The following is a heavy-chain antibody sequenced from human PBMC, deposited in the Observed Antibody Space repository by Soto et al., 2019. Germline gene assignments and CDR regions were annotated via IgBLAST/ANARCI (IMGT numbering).Heavy chain of an antibody. Sequence: SETLSLTCTVSGGSISSGGYYWSWIRQHPGKGLEWIGYIYYSGSTYYNPSLKSRVTISVDTSKNQFSLKLSSVTAADTAVYYCAILSPPPYCSGGSCYPSYFDYWGQGTLVTVSS. D-gene: IGHD2-15*01. CDR1: GGSISSGGYY. V-gene: IGHV4-31*03. CDR3: AILSPPPYCSGGSCYPSYFDY. CDR2: IYYSGST. J-gene: IGHJ4*02.